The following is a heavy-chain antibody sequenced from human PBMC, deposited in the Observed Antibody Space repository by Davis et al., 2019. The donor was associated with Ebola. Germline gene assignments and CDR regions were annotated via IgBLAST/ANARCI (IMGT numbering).Heavy chain of an antibody. CDR1: GGTFSSYT. Sequence: SVKVSCKASGGTFSSYTISWVRQAPGQGLEWMGRIIPILGIANYAQKFQGRVTITADKSTSTAYMELSSLRSEDTAVYYCAMGEAVAADVPGSYFDYWGQGTLVTVSS. V-gene: IGHV1-69*02. CDR2: IIPILGIA. J-gene: IGHJ4*02. D-gene: IGHD6-19*01. CDR3: AMGEAVAADVPGSYFDY.